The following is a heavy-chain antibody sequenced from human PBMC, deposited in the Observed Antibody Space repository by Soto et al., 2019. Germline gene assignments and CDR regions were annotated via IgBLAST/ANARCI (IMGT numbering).Heavy chain of an antibody. CDR3: ARGVVVAATPVFYYYYYMDV. CDR1: GGSFSGYY. J-gene: IGHJ6*03. V-gene: IGHV4-34*01. Sequence: QVQLQQWGAGLLKPSETLSLTCAVYGGSFSGYYWSWIRQPPGKGLEWIGEINHSGSTNYNPSLKRRVTISVDTSKNQFSLKLSSVTAADTAVYYCARGVVVAATPVFYYYYYMDVWGKGTTVTVSS. CDR2: INHSGST. D-gene: IGHD2-15*01.